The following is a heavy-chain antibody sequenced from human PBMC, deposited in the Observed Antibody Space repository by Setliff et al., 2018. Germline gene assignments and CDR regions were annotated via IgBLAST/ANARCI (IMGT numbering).Heavy chain of an antibody. CDR3: TRDQDYYGMDV. Sequence: PGGSLRLSCAASGFTFSSYWMNWVRQAPGKGLEWVASITHDGSKTYILDSVKGRFTISRDNTKNSLYLQMNSLRGEDTAVYHCTRDQDYYGMDVWGQGTTVTVSS. CDR1: GFTFSSYW. CDR2: ITHDGSKT. V-gene: IGHV3-7*01. J-gene: IGHJ6*02.